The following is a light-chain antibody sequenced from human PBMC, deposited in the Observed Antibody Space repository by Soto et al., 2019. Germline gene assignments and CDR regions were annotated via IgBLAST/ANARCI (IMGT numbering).Light chain of an antibody. Sequence: IVLTQSPGTLSLSPGDRATLSCRASQTITNNYLAWYQQKPGQAPRLLIYGASSRASGIPDRFSGSGSGTFFTLAISSLEPEDFAVYYCQRYGSSMTFGQGTKVDIK. CDR2: GAS. CDR3: QRYGSSMT. V-gene: IGKV3-20*01. J-gene: IGKJ1*01. CDR1: QTITNNY.